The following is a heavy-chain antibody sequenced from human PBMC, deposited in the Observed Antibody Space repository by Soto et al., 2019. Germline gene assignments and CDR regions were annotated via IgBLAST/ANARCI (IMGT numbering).Heavy chain of an antibody. Sequence: ASVKVSCKASGYTFTRYYMHWVGQAPGQGLEWMGIINPSGGSTSYAQKFQGRVTMTRDTSTSTVYMELSSLRSEDTAVYYCARDLRSGWYSTGHYYYGMDVWGQGTTVTVSS. CDR3: ARDLRSGWYSTGHYYYGMDV. CDR1: GYTFTRYY. D-gene: IGHD6-19*01. CDR2: INPSGGST. J-gene: IGHJ6*02. V-gene: IGHV1-46*01.